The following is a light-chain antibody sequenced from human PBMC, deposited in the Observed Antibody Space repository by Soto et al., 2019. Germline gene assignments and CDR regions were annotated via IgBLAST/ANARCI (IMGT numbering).Light chain of an antibody. J-gene: IGKJ4*01. CDR2: AAS. CDR3: QQLNSYPLT. Sequence: DIQLTQSPSFLSSSVGDRVTISCRASQGISIHLAWYQQKPGKAPKLLIYAASTLESRAPSRFSGSGSGTEYTLTISSLQPEDFATYYCQQLNSYPLTFGGGTKVDIK. CDR1: QGISIH. V-gene: IGKV1-9*01.